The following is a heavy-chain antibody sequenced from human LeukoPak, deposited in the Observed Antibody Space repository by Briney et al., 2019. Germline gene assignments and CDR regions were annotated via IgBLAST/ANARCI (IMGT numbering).Heavy chain of an antibody. D-gene: IGHD5-24*01. CDR3: ARARDGYNYYPFDY. J-gene: IGHJ4*02. V-gene: IGHV3-48*04. Sequence: PGGSLRLSCAASGFTFSSYSMNWIRQAPGKGLEWVSHSSSSGSTIYYADSVKGRFTISRDNAKNSLYLQMNSLRAEDTAVYFCARARDGYNYYPFDYWGQGTLVTVSS. CDR1: GFTFSSYS. CDR2: SSSSGSTI.